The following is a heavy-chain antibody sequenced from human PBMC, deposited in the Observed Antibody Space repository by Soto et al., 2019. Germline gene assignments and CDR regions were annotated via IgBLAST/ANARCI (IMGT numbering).Heavy chain of an antibody. D-gene: IGHD3-22*01. V-gene: IGHV4-30-4*01. Sequence: QLQESGPGLVMPSQTLSLTCTVSGASINNNNYYWSWIRQTPGKGLEWIGYVYYSGSTDYIPSLKSRLFMSIDKSQNQFTLKLNSVTAADTATYYCARMSYFYDKWYFDLWGRGTLVTVSS. J-gene: IGHJ2*01. CDR3: ARMSYFYDKWYFDL. CDR1: GASINNNNYY. CDR2: VYYSGST.